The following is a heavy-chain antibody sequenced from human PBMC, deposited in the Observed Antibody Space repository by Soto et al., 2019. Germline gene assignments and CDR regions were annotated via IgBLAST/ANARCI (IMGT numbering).Heavy chain of an antibody. V-gene: IGHV4-39*01. CDR2: IYYSGST. CDR3: ARTTSTAMVLD. CDR1: GGSISSSSYY. Sequence: PSETLSLTCTVSGGSISSSSYYWGWIRQPPGKGLEWIGSIYYSGSTYYNPSLKSRVTISVDTSKNQFSLKLSSVTAADTAVYYCARTTSTAMVLDWGQGTLVTVSS. D-gene: IGHD5-18*01. J-gene: IGHJ4*02.